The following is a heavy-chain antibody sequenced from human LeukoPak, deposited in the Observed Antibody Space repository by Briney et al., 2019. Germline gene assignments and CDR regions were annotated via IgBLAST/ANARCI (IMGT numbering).Heavy chain of an antibody. CDR1: GFTFSSYA. CDR3: ARDRSSGGYTLDY. D-gene: IGHD2-15*01. Sequence: GGSLRLSCAASGFTFSSYAMHWVRQAPGKGLEWVAVISYNGSNKYYADSVKGRFTISRDNSKNTLYLQMNSLRAEDTAVYYCARDRSSGGYTLDYWGQGTLVTVSS. CDR2: ISYNGSNK. J-gene: IGHJ4*02. V-gene: IGHV3-30-3*01.